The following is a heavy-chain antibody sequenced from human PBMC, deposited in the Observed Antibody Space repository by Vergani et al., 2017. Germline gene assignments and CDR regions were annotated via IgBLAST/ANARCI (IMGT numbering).Heavy chain of an antibody. D-gene: IGHD3-16*01. CDR3: ARDLRGSYYYYYMDG. V-gene: IGHV3-7*01. Sequence: EVQLVESGGGLVQPGGSLRLSCAASGFTFSSYWMSWVRQAPGKGLEWVANIKQDGSEKYYVDSVKGRFTISRDNAKNSLYLQMNSLRAEDTAVYYCARDLRGSYYYYYMDGWGRGTTVTVSS. CDR1: GFTFSSYW. CDR2: IKQDGSEK. J-gene: IGHJ6*03.